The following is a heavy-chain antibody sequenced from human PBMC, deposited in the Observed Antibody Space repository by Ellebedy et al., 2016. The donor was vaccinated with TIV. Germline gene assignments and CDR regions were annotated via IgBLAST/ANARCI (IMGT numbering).Heavy chain of an antibody. CDR2: INPSGGST. J-gene: IGHJ4*02. Sequence: AASVKVSCKASGYTFTSYYMHWVRQAPGQGLEWMGIINPSGGSTSYAQKLQGRVTMTRDTSTSTVYMELSSLRSEDTAVYYCARVLGRYFDWLGGVDYWGQGTLVTVSS. D-gene: IGHD3-9*01. CDR3: ARVLGRYFDWLGGVDY. V-gene: IGHV1-46*04. CDR1: GYTFTSYY.